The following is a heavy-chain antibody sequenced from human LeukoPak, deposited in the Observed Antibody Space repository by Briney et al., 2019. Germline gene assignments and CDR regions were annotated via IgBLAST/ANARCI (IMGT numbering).Heavy chain of an antibody. CDR1: GFTFSSYS. Sequence: GGSLRLSCAASGFTFSSYSMNWVRQAPGKGLEWVSSISSSSSYIYYADSVKGRFTISRDNAKNSLYLQMNSLRAEDTAVYYCARTYGDWEGWFDPWGQGTLVTVPS. J-gene: IGHJ5*02. CDR2: ISSSSSYI. CDR3: ARTYGDWEGWFDP. D-gene: IGHD4-17*01. V-gene: IGHV3-21*01.